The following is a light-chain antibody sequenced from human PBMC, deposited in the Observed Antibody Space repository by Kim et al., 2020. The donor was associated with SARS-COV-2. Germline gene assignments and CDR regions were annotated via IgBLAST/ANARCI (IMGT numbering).Light chain of an antibody. J-gene: IGKJ2*01. Sequence: DIQMTQSPSTLSASVGDRVTITCRASQSIRTWLAWYQQKPGKAPKVLIYDASNLESGVPSRFSGSASGTEFTLTISSLQPDDFATYYCQHYNSYSGTFGQGTKLEI. CDR2: DAS. V-gene: IGKV1-5*01. CDR3: QHYNSYSGT. CDR1: QSIRTW.